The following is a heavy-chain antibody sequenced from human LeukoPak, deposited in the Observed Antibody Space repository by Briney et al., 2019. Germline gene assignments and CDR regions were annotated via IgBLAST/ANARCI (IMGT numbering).Heavy chain of an antibody. CDR2: IWYDGSNK. V-gene: IGHV3-33*01. J-gene: IGHJ4*02. Sequence: GGSLRLSCAASGFTFSSYGMHWVRQAPGKGLEWVAVIWYDGSNKYYADSVKGRFTISRDNSKNTLYLQMNSLRAEDTAVYYCARGIAAAATVYFDYWGQGTLSPSPQ. D-gene: IGHD6-13*01. CDR1: GFTFSSYG. CDR3: ARGIAAAATVYFDY.